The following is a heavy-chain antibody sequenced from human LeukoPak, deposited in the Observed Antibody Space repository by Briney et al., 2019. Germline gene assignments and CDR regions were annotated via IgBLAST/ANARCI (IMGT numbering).Heavy chain of an antibody. J-gene: IGHJ5*02. CDR2: IYYSGCT. CDR3: ARENPTRSFYDFWSGDTLYNWFDP. D-gene: IGHD3-3*01. CDR1: GGSISSSSYY. Sequence: SETLSLTCTVSGGSISSSSYYWGWLRQPPGKGLEWIASIYYSGCTYYNPSLKSRVTISVDTSKNQFSLKLSSVPAADTAVYYCARENPTRSFYDFWSGDTLYNWFDPWGQGTLVTVSS. V-gene: IGHV4-39*07.